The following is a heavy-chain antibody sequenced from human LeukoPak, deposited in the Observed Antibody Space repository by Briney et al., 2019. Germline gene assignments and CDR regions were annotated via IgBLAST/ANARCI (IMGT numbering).Heavy chain of an antibody. D-gene: IGHD3-22*01. J-gene: IGHJ4*02. CDR2: INTDVTIT. Sequence: GGSLRLSCAASGFTFSSYWMHWVRQAPGKGLVWVSRINTDVTITTYADSVKGRFTISRDNAKNTLYLQMNSLRAEDTAVYYCARATYYYDSSGYRAVYYFDYWGQGTLVTVSS. CDR1: GFTFSSYW. V-gene: IGHV3-74*01. CDR3: ARATYYYDSSGYRAVYYFDY.